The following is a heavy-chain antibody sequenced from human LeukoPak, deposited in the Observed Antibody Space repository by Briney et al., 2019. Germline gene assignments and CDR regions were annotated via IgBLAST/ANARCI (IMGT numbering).Heavy chain of an antibody. D-gene: IGHD4-17*01. CDR1: GGTFSIYA. CDR2: IIPIFGTA. Sequence: ASVKVSCKASGGTFSIYAISWVRQAPGQGLEWMGGIIPIFGTANYAQKFQGRVTITADESTSTAYMELSSLRSEDTAVYYCARFPYGSMTWGAFGIWGQGTMVTVSS. V-gene: IGHV1-69*13. J-gene: IGHJ3*02. CDR3: ARFPYGSMTWGAFGI.